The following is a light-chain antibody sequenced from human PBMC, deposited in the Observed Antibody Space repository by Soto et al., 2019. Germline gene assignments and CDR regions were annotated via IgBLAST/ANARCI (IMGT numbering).Light chain of an antibody. CDR3: CSYAASSTWV. Sequence: QSALTQSASVSGSPGQSITISCTGTGSVVGSYNLVSWYQQVPGKAPKLMVYEDTKRPSGVSNRFSGSKSGNSASLTISGLQAEDEADYYCCSYAASSTWVFGGGTKVTVL. V-gene: IGLV2-23*01. J-gene: IGLJ3*02. CDR1: GSVVGSYNL. CDR2: EDT.